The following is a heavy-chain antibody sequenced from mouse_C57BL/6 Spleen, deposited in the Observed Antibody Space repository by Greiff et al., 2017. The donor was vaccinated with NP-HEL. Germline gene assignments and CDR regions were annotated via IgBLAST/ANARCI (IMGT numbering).Heavy chain of an antibody. CDR3: ARDLLYYVSRGGFAY. CDR1: GFTFSSYA. J-gene: IGHJ3*01. CDR2: ISDGGSYT. V-gene: IGHV5-4*01. Sequence: EVQLVESGGGLVKPGGSLKLSCAASGFTFSSYAMSWVRQTPEKRLEWVATISDGGSYTYYPDNVKGRFTISRDNAKNNLYLQMSHLKSEDTAMYYCARDLLYYVSRGGFAYWGQGTLVTVSA. D-gene: IGHD1-1*01.